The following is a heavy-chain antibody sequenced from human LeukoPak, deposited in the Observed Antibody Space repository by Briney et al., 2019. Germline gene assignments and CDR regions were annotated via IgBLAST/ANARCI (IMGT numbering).Heavy chain of an antibody. J-gene: IGHJ5*02. D-gene: IGHD1-26*01. V-gene: IGHV3-21*01. CDR2: ISSSSSYI. CDR3: AGVLLGWTWFDP. CDR1: GFTFGDSA. Sequence: TGGSLRLSCTASGFTFGDSAMSWVRQAPGKGLEWVSSISSSSSYIYYADSVKGRFTISRDNAKNSLYLQMNSLRAEDTAVYYCAGVLLGWTWFDPWGQGTLVTVSS.